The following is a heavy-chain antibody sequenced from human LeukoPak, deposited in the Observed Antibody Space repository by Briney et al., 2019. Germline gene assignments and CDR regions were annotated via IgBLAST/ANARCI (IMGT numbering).Heavy chain of an antibody. CDR2: ISSSSSYI. V-gene: IGHV3-21*01. D-gene: IGHD6-6*01. J-gene: IGHJ4*02. CDR3: ARPVRSSSNNYFDY. Sequence: GGSLRLFCAAWSFTLRSYSMNWVRQSPGKGLEWVSSISSSSSYIYYADSVKGRFTISRDNAKNSLYLQMNSLRAEDTAVYYCARPVRSSSNNYFDYWGQGTLVTVSS. CDR1: SFTLRSYS.